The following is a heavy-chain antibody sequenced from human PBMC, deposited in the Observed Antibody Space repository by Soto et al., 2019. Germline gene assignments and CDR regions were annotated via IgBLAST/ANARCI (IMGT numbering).Heavy chain of an antibody. CDR2: INHSGST. Sequence: SEALSLTCAVYGGSFSSDYWSWIRQPQGKGLEWIGEINHSGSTNYNPSLKSRVTISVDTSKNQFSLKLSSVTAADTAVYYCARGGYSGYDSDYYYMDVWGKGTTVTVSS. D-gene: IGHD5-12*01. CDR1: GGSFSSDY. CDR3: ARGGYSGYDSDYYYMDV. V-gene: IGHV4-34*01. J-gene: IGHJ6*03.